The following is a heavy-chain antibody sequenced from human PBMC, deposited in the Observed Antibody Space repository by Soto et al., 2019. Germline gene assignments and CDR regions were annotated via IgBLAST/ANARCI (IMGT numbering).Heavy chain of an antibody. J-gene: IGHJ5*02. Sequence: QVQLQESGPGLVKPSETLSLTCTVSGASISDTYWNWVRQPPGKGLEWIGFIYYSGSTSYNPSLKSRVTISVDTSKTQFSLNLNSVTAADTAVYYCARVRERTMEGGWFDPWGQGTLVTVSS. CDR1: GASISDTY. CDR3: ARVRERTMEGGWFDP. V-gene: IGHV4-59*01. CDR2: IYYSGST. D-gene: IGHD3-10*01.